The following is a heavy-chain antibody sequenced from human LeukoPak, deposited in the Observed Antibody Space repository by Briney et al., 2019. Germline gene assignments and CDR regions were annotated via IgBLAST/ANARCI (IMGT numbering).Heavy chain of an antibody. V-gene: IGHV3-21*01. CDR1: RFTLSTYW. CDR2: ISISSSYI. CDR3: ARDETVIVGATKSAFDI. Sequence: GGSLRLSCAASRFTLSTYWMSWVRQAPGKGLEWVSSISISSSYIYYADSVKGRFTISRDNAKNSLYLQMNSLRAEDTAVYYCARDETVIVGATKSAFDIWGQGTMVTVSS. D-gene: IGHD1-26*01. J-gene: IGHJ3*02.